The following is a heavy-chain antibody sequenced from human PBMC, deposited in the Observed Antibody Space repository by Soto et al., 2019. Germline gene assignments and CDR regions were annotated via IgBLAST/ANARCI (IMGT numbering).Heavy chain of an antibody. CDR3: AAFFKSTMTVYWYFYL. V-gene: IGHV4-34*01. J-gene: IGHJ2*01. CDR2: INHSGST. D-gene: IGHD4-17*01. CDR1: GGSFSGYY. Sequence: PSETLSLTCAVYGGSFSGYYWSWIRQPPGKGLEWIGEINHSGSTNFNPSLKSRVSISVDTSKKQFSLKLSSVTAADTAVYYCAAFFKSTMTVYWYFYLWGRGTLVPVSS.